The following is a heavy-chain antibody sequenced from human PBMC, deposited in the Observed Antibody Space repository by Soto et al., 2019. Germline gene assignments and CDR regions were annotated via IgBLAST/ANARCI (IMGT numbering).Heavy chain of an antibody. D-gene: IGHD3-22*01. CDR3: ARRSDSSGWAPRDAFDI. J-gene: IGHJ3*02. CDR2: IYYSGST. V-gene: IGHV4-31*03. CDR1: GGSISSGGYY. Sequence: QVQLQESGPGLVKPSQTLSLTCTVSGGSISSGGYYWSWIRQHPGKGLEWIGYIYYSGSTYYNPSLKSRVTISVDTSKNQFSLKLSSVTAADTAVYYWARRSDSSGWAPRDAFDIWGQGTMVTVSS.